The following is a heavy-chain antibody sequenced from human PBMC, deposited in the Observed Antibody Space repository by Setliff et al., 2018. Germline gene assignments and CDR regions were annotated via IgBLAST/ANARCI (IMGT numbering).Heavy chain of an antibody. CDR2: ISVYNGKT. Sequence: EASVNVSCKASGYTFTSYGFSWVRQAPGQGLEWMGWISVYNGKTKYAQKFQGRVTMTTDTSTRTAYMEVTSLRSDDTAVYYCATEKFPGDWGDYWGQGTLVTVSS. CDR3: ATEKFPGDWGDY. D-gene: IGHD2-21*01. J-gene: IGHJ4*02. CDR1: GYTFTSYG. V-gene: IGHV1-18*01.